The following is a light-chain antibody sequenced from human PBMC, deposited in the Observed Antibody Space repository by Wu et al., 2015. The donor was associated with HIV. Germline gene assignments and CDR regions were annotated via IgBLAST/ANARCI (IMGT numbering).Light chain of an antibody. CDR3: QHCGNWPLT. CDR1: QIIATN. V-gene: IGKV3-11*01. Sequence: EILMTQSPATLSVSPGGRVTLSCRASQIIATNLAWYQQKPGQAPRLLIFDASNRATGTPARFSGSGSGTDFTLTIGSLEPEDFAVYYCQHCGNWPLTFGQGTRLEIK. J-gene: IGKJ5*01. CDR2: DAS.